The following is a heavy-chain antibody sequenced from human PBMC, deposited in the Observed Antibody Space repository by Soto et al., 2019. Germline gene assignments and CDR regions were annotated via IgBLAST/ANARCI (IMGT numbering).Heavy chain of an antibody. Sequence: SGPTLVNPTQTLTLTCTFSGFSLSTSGMRVSWIRQPPGKALEWLARIDLDDDKFYNTSLKTRLTISKDSSKNQVVVTMTNMDPVDTATYYCARMFHCSGGTCPFDYWGQGALVTVS. CDR1: GFSLSTSGMR. J-gene: IGHJ4*02. D-gene: IGHD2-15*01. V-gene: IGHV2-70*04. CDR3: ARMFHCSGGTCPFDY. CDR2: IDLDDDK.